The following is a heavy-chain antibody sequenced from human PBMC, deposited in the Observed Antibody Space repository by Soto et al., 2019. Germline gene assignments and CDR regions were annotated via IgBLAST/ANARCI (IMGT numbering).Heavy chain of an antibody. CDR1: GGSLSSGGDY. V-gene: IGHV4-31*03. J-gene: IGHJ6*02. CDR2: IYYSGST. CDR3: ARDLGSSSSWYYGMDV. Sequence: SETLSLTCTVSGGSLSSGGDYWSWIRQHPGKGLEWIGYIYYSGSTYYNPSLKSRVTISVDTSKNQFSLKLSSVTAADTAVYYCARDLGSSSSWYYGMDVWGQGTTVTVSS. D-gene: IGHD6-6*01.